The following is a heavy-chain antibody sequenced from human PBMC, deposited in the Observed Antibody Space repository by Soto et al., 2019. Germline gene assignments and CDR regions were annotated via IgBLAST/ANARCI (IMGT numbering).Heavy chain of an antibody. J-gene: IGHJ4*02. CDR2: IGVSGGET. CDR1: GFPFSKFE. Sequence: EVQVLESGGGLVQPGESRRLSCTASGFPFSKFEMSWARQASGKRLEWVSFIGVSGGETYYADSVKGRFIISRDNSKNTLYLQMDSLRAEDTALYYCVKGGWLDDWGQGTLVTVSS. CDR3: VKGGWLDD. V-gene: IGHV3-23*01. D-gene: IGHD6-19*01.